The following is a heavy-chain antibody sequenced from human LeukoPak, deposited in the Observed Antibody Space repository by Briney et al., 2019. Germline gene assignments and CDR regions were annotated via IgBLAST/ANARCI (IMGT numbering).Heavy chain of an antibody. V-gene: IGHV4-4*07. J-gene: IGHJ4*02. CDR3: ARDQYYYDSSGYYRFDY. D-gene: IGHD3-22*01. CDR2: IHSSGST. CDR1: GGSISSYY. Sequence: NSSETLSLTCTVSGGSISSYYWSWIRQPAGKGLEWIGRIHSSGSTNYNTSLKSRVTMSVDTSKNQFSLKLSSVTAADTAVYYCARDQYYYDSSGYYRFDYWGQGTLVTVSS.